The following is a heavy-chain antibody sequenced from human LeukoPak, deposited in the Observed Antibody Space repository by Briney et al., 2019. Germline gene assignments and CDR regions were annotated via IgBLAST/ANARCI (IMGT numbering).Heavy chain of an antibody. D-gene: IGHD5-18*01. CDR3: ARGGHRGHSYGYVEGPVDY. Sequence: GASVKVSCKASGYTFTGYYMHWVRQAPGQGLEWMGWINPNSGGTNYAQKFQGRVTMTRDTSISTAYMELSRLRSDDTAVYYCARGGHRGHSYGYVEGPVDYWGQGTLVTVSS. CDR1: GYTFTGYY. J-gene: IGHJ4*02. V-gene: IGHV1-2*02. CDR2: INPNSGGT.